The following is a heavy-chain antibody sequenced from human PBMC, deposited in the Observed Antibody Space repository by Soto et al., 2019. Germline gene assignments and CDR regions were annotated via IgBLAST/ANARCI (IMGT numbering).Heavy chain of an antibody. V-gene: IGHV1-3*01. Sequence: QVQLVQSGAEVKKPGASVKVSCRASGYTFTSFGMQWMRQAPGQRLEWMGWINAGNGNTKYSQKFQGRVTLSRDTSASTAYMDLSSLTSEDTAVYYCARVTDNYYYCGMDVWGQGTTVTVSS. J-gene: IGHJ6*02. D-gene: IGHD4-4*01. CDR2: INAGNGNT. CDR3: ARVTDNYYYCGMDV. CDR1: GYTFTSFG.